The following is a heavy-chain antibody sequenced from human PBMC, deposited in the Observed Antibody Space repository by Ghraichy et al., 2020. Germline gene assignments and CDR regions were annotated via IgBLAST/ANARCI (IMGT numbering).Heavy chain of an antibody. V-gene: IGHV4-34*01. CDR1: GESFSGSC. Sequence: SETLSLTCAVSGESFSGSCWSWVRQPPGKGLEWMGDINQSGSANYNPSLKSRITISVDASKNQFSLTLSSVTGADTAVYYCSRDERQSNSVPFDSWGQGTLVIVSS. CDR3: SRDERQSNSVPFDS. J-gene: IGHJ4*02. CDR2: INQSGSA. D-gene: IGHD1-1*01.